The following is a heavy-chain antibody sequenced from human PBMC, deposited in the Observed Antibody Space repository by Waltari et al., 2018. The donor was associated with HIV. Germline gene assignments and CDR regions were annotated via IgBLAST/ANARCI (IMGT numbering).Heavy chain of an antibody. J-gene: IGHJ5*02. CDR3: ARGPPYYYGLGSPGGGWFDP. CDR2: INPNSGGT. Sequence: QVQLVRSGAEVKKPGASVKVSCKASGYTFTGYDMHWARQAPGQGLEWMGWINPNSGGTNDAQKCQGRVTMTRDTSISTAYMELSRLRSDDTAVYYCARGPPYYYGLGSPGGGWFDPWGQGTLVTVSS. V-gene: IGHV1-2*02. CDR1: GYTFTGYD. D-gene: IGHD3-10*01.